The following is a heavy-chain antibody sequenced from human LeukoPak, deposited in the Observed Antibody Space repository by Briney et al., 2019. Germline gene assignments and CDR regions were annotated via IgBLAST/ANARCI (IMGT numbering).Heavy chain of an antibody. CDR2: IIPILGIA. CDR1: GGTFSSYA. CDR3: AGSWDYGGNHDAFDI. V-gene: IGHV1-69*04. Sequence: ASVKVSCKAPGGTFSSYAISWVRQAPGQGLEWMGRIIPILGIANYAQKFQGRVTITADKSTSTAYMELSSLRSEDTAVYYCAGSWDYGGNHDAFDIWGQGTMVTVSS. J-gene: IGHJ3*02. D-gene: IGHD4-23*01.